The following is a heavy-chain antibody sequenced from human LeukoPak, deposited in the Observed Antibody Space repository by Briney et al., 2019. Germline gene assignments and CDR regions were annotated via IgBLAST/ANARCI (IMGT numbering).Heavy chain of an antibody. CDR1: GYTFTGYY. V-gene: IGHV1-2*06. Sequence: GASVKVSCKDAGYTFTGYYMHWVRRAPGQGLEWVGRINPYSGVTNYAQKFQGRVTMTRDTSISTAYMDLSRLRSDDTAVYYCAKDGANKVRGVHCFYMDVWGKGTTVTVSS. CDR3: AKDGANKVRGVHCFYMDV. J-gene: IGHJ6*03. D-gene: IGHD3-10*01. CDR2: INPYSGVT.